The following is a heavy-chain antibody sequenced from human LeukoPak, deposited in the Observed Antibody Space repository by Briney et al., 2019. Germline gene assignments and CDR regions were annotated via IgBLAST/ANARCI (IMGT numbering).Heavy chain of an antibody. CDR2: ISTAGDT. V-gene: IGHV3-13*01. J-gene: IGHJ4*02. CDR1: VFTFSNYD. Sequence: PVGSLRLSSAASVFTFSNYDIHWGREGIGKGVEWVSSISTAGDTYYLGSVKGRFTISRENAKNSLYLHMNSLRAGDTAVFYCARGRRGGLDYWGQGTLVTVSS. CDR3: ARGRRGGLDY. D-gene: IGHD3-10*01.